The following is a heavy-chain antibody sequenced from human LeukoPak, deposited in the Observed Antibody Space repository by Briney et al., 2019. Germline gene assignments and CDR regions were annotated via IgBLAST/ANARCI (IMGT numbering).Heavy chain of an antibody. CDR3: ARGIWFGELSRGRFDP. Sequence: ASVKVSCKASGYTFTGYYMHWVRQAPGQGLEWMGWINPSSGGTNYAQKFQGRVTMTRDTSISTAYMELSRLRSDDTAVYYCARGIWFGELSRGRFDPWGQGTLVTVSS. J-gene: IGHJ5*02. D-gene: IGHD3-10*01. CDR2: INPSSGGT. CDR1: GYTFTGYY. V-gene: IGHV1-2*02.